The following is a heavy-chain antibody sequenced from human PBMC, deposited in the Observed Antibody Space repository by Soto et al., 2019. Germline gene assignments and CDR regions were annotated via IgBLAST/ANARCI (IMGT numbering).Heavy chain of an antibody. CDR3: AKDLGIAVAGPLFDY. Sequence: GGSLRLSCAASGFTFSSYAMSWVRQAPGKGLEWVSAISGSGGSTYYADSVKGRFTISRDNSKNTLYLQMNSLRAEDTAVYYCAKDLGIAVAGPLFDYWGQGTLVTVSS. CDR2: ISGSGGST. CDR1: GFTFSSYA. V-gene: IGHV3-23*01. J-gene: IGHJ4*02. D-gene: IGHD6-19*01.